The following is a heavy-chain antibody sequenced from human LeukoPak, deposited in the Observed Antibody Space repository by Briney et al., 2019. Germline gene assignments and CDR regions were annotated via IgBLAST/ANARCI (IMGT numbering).Heavy chain of an antibody. CDR3: ATRYYYDSSGYYYA. Sequence: SETLSLTCSVSGGSISGFYWSWIRQPPGKELQWIGSIFYSGSTNYNPSLKSRVTISVDTPKNQFSLKLSSVTAADTAVYYCATRYYYDSSGYYYAWGQGTLVTVSS. CDR1: GGSISGFY. J-gene: IGHJ5*02. D-gene: IGHD3-22*01. V-gene: IGHV4-59*08. CDR2: IFYSGST.